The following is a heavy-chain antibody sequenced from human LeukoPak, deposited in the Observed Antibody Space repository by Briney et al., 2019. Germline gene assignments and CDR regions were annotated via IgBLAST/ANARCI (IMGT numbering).Heavy chain of an antibody. J-gene: IGHJ4*02. Sequence: PGGALRLSCAASRFTFGSFDMHWVRHAPGKGLGWVTFIRFDGSNKYYADSVKGRFTISRDNSKNTLYLQMSSLRPEDTAVYYCARQIGVSIDYWGQGTLVTVSS. CDR1: RFTFGSFD. CDR2: IRFDGSNK. CDR3: ARQIGVSIDY. D-gene: IGHD5/OR15-5a*01. V-gene: IGHV3-30*02.